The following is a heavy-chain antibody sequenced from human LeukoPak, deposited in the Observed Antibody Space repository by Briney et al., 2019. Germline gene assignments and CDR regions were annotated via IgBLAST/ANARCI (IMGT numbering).Heavy chain of an antibody. D-gene: IGHD3-16*01. Sequence: GGSLRLSCAASGFPFSGYSMNWVRQAPGKGLEWVSSISSSSSYIYYADSVKGRFTISRDNAKNSLYLQVNSLRAEDTAVYYCARDWGGDGVFDFWGQGTLVTVSS. CDR2: ISSSSSYI. V-gene: IGHV3-21*01. CDR1: GFPFSGYS. CDR3: ARDWGGDGVFDF. J-gene: IGHJ4*02.